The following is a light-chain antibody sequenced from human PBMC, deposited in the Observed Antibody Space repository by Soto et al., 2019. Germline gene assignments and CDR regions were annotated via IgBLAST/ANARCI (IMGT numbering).Light chain of an antibody. J-gene: IGKJ4*01. CDR3: QQSDTFPGT. Sequence: DIQMTQSPSSVSASVGDRVTITWRARQGIRSRLAWYQQKPGKAPKLLISSASTLQSGGPSRFSGSGSGTDFTLTISGLQAEDFATYYCQQSDTFPGTFGGGTRVEIK. CDR1: QGIRSR. V-gene: IGKV1D-12*01. CDR2: SAS.